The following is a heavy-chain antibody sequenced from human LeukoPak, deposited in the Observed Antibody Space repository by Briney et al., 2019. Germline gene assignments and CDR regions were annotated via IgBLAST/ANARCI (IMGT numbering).Heavy chain of an antibody. CDR1: GFTFSSYS. J-gene: IGHJ4*02. CDR3: ARDLNFWSSYSTRGFDY. V-gene: IGHV3-21*01. Sequence: KPGGSLRLSCAASGFTFSSYSMTWVRQATGKGLEWVSSITGSSTYIDYADSVKGRFTISRDNAKNSLYLQMNSLRAEDTAVYYCARDLNFWSSYSTRGFDYWGQGTLVTVSS. D-gene: IGHD3-3*01. CDR2: ITGSSTYI.